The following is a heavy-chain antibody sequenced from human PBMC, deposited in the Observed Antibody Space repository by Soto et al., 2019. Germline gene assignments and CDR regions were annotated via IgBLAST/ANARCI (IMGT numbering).Heavy chain of an antibody. CDR2: MSYDETNQ. Sequence: PGGSLRLSCEASGFTFSGYAMHWVRQAPGKGLEWVALMSYDETNQYYADSVRGRFTISRDNSKNTMYLQMNSLRPEDTGVYYCARIQGGTHFDFWGRGTLVTVSS. CDR1: GFTFSGYA. V-gene: IGHV3-30*04. J-gene: IGHJ4*02. D-gene: IGHD1-26*01. CDR3: ARIQGGTHFDF.